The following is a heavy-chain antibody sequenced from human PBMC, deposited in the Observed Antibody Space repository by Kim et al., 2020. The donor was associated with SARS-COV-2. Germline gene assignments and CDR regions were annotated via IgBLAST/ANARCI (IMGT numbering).Heavy chain of an antibody. CDR2: INHSGST. CDR3: ARGRGGTTVVTLGLGYYY. D-gene: IGHD4-17*01. Sequence: SETLSLTCAVYGGSFSGYYLSWIRQPPGKGLEWIGEINHSGSTNYNPSLKSRVTISVDTSKNQFSLKLSSVTAADTAVYYCARGRGGTTVVTLGLGYYY. V-gene: IGHV4-34*01. J-gene: IGHJ6*01. CDR1: GGSFSGYY.